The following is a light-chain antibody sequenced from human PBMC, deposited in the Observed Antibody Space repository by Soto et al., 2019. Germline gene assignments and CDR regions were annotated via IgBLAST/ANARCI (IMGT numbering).Light chain of an antibody. CDR2: EAS. CDR1: QSIDFY. V-gene: IGKV1-5*03. Sequence: DIQMTQSPSTLSTSLGDRVTITCRASQSIDFYLAWYQQKPGKAPKLLIYEASNLESGVTSRFSGSGYGTEFTLSISSLQPDDFATYYCQQSRNYPWTFGQGTKVDIK. J-gene: IGKJ1*01. CDR3: QQSRNYPWT.